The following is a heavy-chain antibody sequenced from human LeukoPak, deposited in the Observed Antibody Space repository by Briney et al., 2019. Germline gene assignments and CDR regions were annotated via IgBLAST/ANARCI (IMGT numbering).Heavy chain of an antibody. Sequence: ASVRVSCKASGYIFTCYYIYWVRQAPGQWLEWMGRINPNSGGTNYAQKFQGRVTMTRDTSISTAYMELSRLRSDDTAVYFCARDLGSTRGYWGQGTLVTVSS. D-gene: IGHD2-2*01. J-gene: IGHJ4*02. CDR3: ARDLGSTRGY. CDR2: INPNSGGT. CDR1: GYIFTCYY. V-gene: IGHV1-2*06.